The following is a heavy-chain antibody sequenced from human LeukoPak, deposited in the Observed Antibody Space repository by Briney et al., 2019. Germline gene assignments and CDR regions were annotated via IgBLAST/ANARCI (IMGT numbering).Heavy chain of an antibody. D-gene: IGHD5-24*01. CDR1: GFTFSSYG. J-gene: IGHJ4*02. Sequence: GGSLRLSCAASGFTFSSYGMHWVRQAPGKGLEWVAVISYDGSNKYYADSVKGRFTISRDNSKNTLYLQMNSLRAEDTAVYYCARSGGRDGYNADYWGQGTLVTVSS. CDR3: ARSGGRDGYNADY. CDR2: ISYDGSNK. V-gene: IGHV3-30*03.